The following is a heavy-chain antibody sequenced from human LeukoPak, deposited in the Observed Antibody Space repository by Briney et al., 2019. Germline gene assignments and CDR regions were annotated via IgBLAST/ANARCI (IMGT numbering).Heavy chain of an antibody. J-gene: IGHJ4*02. CDR2: MNPNSGNT. Sequence: ASVKVSCKASGGTFSSYAISWVRQAPGQGLEWMGWMNPNSGNTGYAQKFQGRVTITRNTSISTAYMELSSLRSEDTAVYYCARWCCSSTSCYFDYWGQGTLVTVSS. CDR3: ARWCCSSTSCYFDY. CDR1: GGTFSSYA. V-gene: IGHV1-8*03. D-gene: IGHD2-2*01.